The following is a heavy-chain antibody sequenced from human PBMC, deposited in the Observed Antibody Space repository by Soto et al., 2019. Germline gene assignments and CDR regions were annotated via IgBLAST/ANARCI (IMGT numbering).Heavy chain of an antibody. Sequence: ASVKVSCKASGYTFTSYGISWVRQAPRQGLEWMGWINPNSGGTNYAQKFQGWVTMTRDTSISTAYMELSRLRSDDTAVYYCGRDHRSGSYYAYYYYGMDVWGQGTTVTVSS. D-gene: IGHD1-26*01. J-gene: IGHJ6*02. CDR3: GRDHRSGSYYAYYYYGMDV. V-gene: IGHV1-2*04. CDR2: INPNSGGT. CDR1: GYTFTSYG.